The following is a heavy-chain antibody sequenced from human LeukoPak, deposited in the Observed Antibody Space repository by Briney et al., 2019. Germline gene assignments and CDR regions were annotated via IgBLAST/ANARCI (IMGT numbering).Heavy chain of an antibody. J-gene: IGHJ4*02. CDR3: ARGGRSYSSGWAN. Sequence: GGSLRLSCAASGFTFSSYGMHWVRQAPGKGLEWVAVIWYDGSNKYYADSVKGRFTISRDNSKNTLYLQMNSLRAEDTAVYYCARGGRSYSSGWANWGQGTLVTVSS. CDR2: IWYDGSNK. V-gene: IGHV3-33*01. CDR1: GFTFSSYG. D-gene: IGHD6-19*01.